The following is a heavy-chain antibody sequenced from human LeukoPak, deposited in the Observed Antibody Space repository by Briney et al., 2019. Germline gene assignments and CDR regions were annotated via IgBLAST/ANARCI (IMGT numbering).Heavy chain of an antibody. V-gene: IGHV3-23*01. CDR2: ISGSGGST. CDR3: AKLPGPSGYELDRGFFDY. J-gene: IGHJ4*02. Sequence: GGSLRLSCAASGFTFSSYAMSWVRQAPGKGLEWVSAISGSGGSTYYADSVKGRFTISRDNSKNTLYLQMNSLRAEDTAVYYCAKLPGPSGYELDRGFFDYWGQGTLVTVSS. CDR1: GFTFSSYA. D-gene: IGHD5-12*01.